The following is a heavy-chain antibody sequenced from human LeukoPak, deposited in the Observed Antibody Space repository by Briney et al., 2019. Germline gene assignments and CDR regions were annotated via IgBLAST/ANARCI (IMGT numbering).Heavy chain of an antibody. Sequence: GGSLRLSCAASAFTFSSYGMNWVRQAPGKGLEWVAFIRYDGSDKYYADSVKGRFTISRDSSKNTLYLQMNSLRPEDTAVYYCASSQGPTVSYYMDVWGKGTTVTVSS. J-gene: IGHJ6*03. CDR3: ASSQGPTVSYYMDV. CDR1: AFTFSSYG. D-gene: IGHD4-11*01. V-gene: IGHV3-30*02. CDR2: IRYDGSDK.